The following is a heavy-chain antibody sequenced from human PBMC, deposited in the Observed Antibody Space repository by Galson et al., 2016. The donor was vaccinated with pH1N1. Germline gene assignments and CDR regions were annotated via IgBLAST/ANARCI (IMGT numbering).Heavy chain of an antibody. CDR2: IIPIFGPA. D-gene: IGHD2-15*01. CDR1: GGTFSSSA. CDR3: ARAKWGFCSGGRCYDYYGMDV. Sequence: SVKVSCKASGGTFSSSAFSWVRQAPGQGLEWMGGIIPIFGPANYAQMFQGRVTITADESTTTVYMELSSVRSEDTAVYYCARAKWGFCSGGRCYDYYGMDVWGQGSTVTVSS. J-gene: IGHJ6*02. V-gene: IGHV1-69*13.